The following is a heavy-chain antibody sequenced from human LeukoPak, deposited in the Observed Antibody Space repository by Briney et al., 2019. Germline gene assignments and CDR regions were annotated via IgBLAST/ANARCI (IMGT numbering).Heavy chain of an antibody. V-gene: IGHV4-61*02. CDR3: ARDLLVGATDY. CDR2: IYTSGST. Sequence: SQTLSLTCTVSGGSISSGSYYWSWIRQPAGKGLEWIGRIYTSGSTNYNPSLKSRVTISVDTSKNQFTLKLSSVTAADTAVYYCARDLLVGATDYWGQGTLVTVSS. J-gene: IGHJ4*02. D-gene: IGHD1-26*01. CDR1: GGSISSGSYY.